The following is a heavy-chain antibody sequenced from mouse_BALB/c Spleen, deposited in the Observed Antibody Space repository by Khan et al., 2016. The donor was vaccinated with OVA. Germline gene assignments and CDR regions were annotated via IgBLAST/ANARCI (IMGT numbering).Heavy chain of an antibody. CDR1: GYTFTDYA. Sequence: QVQLKESGAELVRPGVSVKISCKGSGYTFTDYAMHWVKQSHAKSLEWIGVISTYYGDANSNQKFKGKATMTVDKSSSTAYMELARLSSEDSAIYYCARSHSGFADWGQGTLVTVS. CDR3: ARSHSGFAD. CDR2: ISTYYGDA. J-gene: IGHJ3*01. V-gene: IGHV1S137*01.